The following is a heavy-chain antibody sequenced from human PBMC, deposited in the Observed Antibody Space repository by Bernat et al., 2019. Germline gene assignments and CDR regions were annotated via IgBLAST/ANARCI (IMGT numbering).Heavy chain of an antibody. J-gene: IGHJ3*02. CDR3: ARAGGYYDYIWGSYRVNDAFDI. D-gene: IGHD3-16*02. CDR2: IYRGGST. CDR1: GFTVSSNY. Sequence: EVQLVETGGGLIQPGGSLRLSCAASGFTVSSNYMSWVRQAPGKGLEGVSGIYRGGSTYDADSVKGRFTISRDNSKNTLYLQMNSLRAEDTAVYYCARAGGYYDYIWGSYRVNDAFDIWGQGTMVTVSS. V-gene: IGHV3-53*05.